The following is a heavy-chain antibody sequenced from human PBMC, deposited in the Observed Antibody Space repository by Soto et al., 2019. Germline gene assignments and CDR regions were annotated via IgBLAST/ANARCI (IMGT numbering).Heavy chain of an antibody. CDR2: INPNSGGT. V-gene: IGHV1-2*04. D-gene: IGHD3-22*01. Sequence: ASVKVSCKASGYTFTSYGISWVRQAPGQGLEWMGWINPNSGGTNYAQKFQGWVTMTRDTSISTAYMELSRLRSDDTAVYYCARGYDSSGYYAIVGYYYGMDVWGQGTTVTVSS. CDR3: ARGYDSSGYYAIVGYYYGMDV. J-gene: IGHJ6*02. CDR1: GYTFTSYG.